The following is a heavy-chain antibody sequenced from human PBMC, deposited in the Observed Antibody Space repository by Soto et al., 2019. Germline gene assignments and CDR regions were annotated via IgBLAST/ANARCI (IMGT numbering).Heavy chain of an antibody. D-gene: IGHD1-26*01. CDR2: IKSKTDGGTT. Sequence: EVQLVESGGGLVKPGGSLRLSCAASAFTFSNAWMNWVRQAPGKGLEWVGRIKSKTDGGTTDYAAPVKGRFTISRDDSKNTLYLQMNSLKTEDTAVYFCTTTSPLRSGAYWGQGTLVTVSS. V-gene: IGHV3-15*01. CDR3: TTTSPLRSGAY. J-gene: IGHJ4*02. CDR1: AFTFSNAW.